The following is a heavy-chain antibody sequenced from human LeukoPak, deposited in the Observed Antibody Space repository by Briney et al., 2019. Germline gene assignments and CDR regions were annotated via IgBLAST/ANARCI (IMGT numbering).Heavy chain of an antibody. D-gene: IGHD2-2*01. CDR1: GYTFTSYG. CDR2: ISAYNGNT. J-gene: IGHJ4*02. V-gene: IGHV1-18*04. Sequence: KPGASVKVSCKASGYTFTSYGISWVRQAPGQGLEWMGWISAYNGNTNYAQKLQGRVTMTTDTSTSTAYMELRSLRSDDTAVYYCARVDDIVVVPAAILDWGQGTLVTVSS. CDR3: ARVDDIVVVPAAILD.